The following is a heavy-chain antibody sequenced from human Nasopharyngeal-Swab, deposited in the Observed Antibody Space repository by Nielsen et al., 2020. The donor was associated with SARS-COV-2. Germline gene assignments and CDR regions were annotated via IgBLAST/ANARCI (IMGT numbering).Heavy chain of an antibody. J-gene: IGHJ4*02. CDR3: AKELTPYSSSSFVDY. D-gene: IGHD6-6*01. CDR1: GLGFSNYE. CDR2: ISTTTATI. V-gene: IGHV3-48*03. Sequence: GESLKISCAASGLGFSNYEMNWVRLAPGKGLEWISYISTTTATIYYADSVKGRFTISRDNAKNSLYLQMNSLRAEDTAVYYCAKELTPYSSSSFVDYWGQGTQVTVSS.